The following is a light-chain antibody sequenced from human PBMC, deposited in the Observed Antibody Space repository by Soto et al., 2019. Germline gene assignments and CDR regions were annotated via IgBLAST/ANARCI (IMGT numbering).Light chain of an antibody. J-gene: IGLJ2*01. CDR1: SSNIENNY. CDR3: GTWDSSLSAGV. V-gene: IGLV1-51*01. Sequence: QSVLTQPPSVSAAPGQKVTISCSGSSSNIENNYVSWYQQLLGAAPKPLIYDNSKRPSGIPDRFSGSESGTSATMGITGLQTGDEADYYCGTWDSSLSAGVFGGGTKLTVL. CDR2: DNS.